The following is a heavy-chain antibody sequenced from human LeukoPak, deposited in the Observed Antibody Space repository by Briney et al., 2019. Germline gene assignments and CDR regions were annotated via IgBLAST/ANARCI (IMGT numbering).Heavy chain of an antibody. D-gene: IGHD1-26*01. CDR2: ISYDGSNK. J-gene: IGHJ4*02. Sequence: PGGSLRLSCAASGITSSSYARHWVRQAPGKGLEWVAVISYDGSNKYYADSVKGRFTISRDNSKNTLYLQMNSLRAEDTAVYYCARDRGRSGSYVFDYWGQGTLVTVSS. V-gene: IGHV3-30-3*01. CDR3: ARDRGRSGSYVFDY. CDR1: GITSSSYA.